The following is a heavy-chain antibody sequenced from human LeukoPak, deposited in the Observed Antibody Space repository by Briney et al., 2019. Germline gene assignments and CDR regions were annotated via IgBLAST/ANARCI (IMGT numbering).Heavy chain of an antibody. Sequence: SETLSLTCTVSGGSTTSHYWSWIRQTPGKELEFIGQINYSGTTYYNPSLKTRVTLSIDTSKNQFSLKLSSVTAADTAVYYCARDIEEVGATLYFDYWGQGTLVTVSS. J-gene: IGHJ4*02. D-gene: IGHD1-26*01. CDR2: INYSGTT. CDR1: GGSTTSHY. V-gene: IGHV4-59*11. CDR3: ARDIEEVGATLYFDY.